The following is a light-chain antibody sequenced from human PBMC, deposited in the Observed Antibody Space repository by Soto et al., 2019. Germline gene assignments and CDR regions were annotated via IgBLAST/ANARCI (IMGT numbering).Light chain of an antibody. Sequence: EIVLTQSPATLSLSPGERSTLACSASQSVSSYLAWYQQKPGQAPRLLIYDASSRATGIPDRFSGSGSGTDFTLTISSLEPEDFAVYYCQQRSSWPSITFGQGTRLEIK. CDR3: QQRSSWPSIT. V-gene: IGKV3-11*01. CDR2: DAS. J-gene: IGKJ5*01. CDR1: QSVSSY.